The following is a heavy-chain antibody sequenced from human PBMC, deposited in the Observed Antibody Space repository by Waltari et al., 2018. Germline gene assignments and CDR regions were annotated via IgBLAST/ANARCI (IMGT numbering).Heavy chain of an antibody. V-gene: IGHV3-21*01. Sequence: EVQLVESGGGLVKPGGSLRLSCAASGFTFRSYSMNWVRTAPGKGLEWVSSISSSSSYIYDSDSVKGRFTISRDNAKNSLYLQMNSLRAEDTAVYYGARERDGYRHFDYWGQGTLVTVSS. D-gene: IGHD5-12*01. CDR2: ISSSSSYI. CDR1: GFTFRSYS. CDR3: ARERDGYRHFDY. J-gene: IGHJ4*02.